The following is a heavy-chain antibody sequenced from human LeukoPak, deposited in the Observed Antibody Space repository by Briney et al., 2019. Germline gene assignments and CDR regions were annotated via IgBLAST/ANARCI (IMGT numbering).Heavy chain of an antibody. V-gene: IGHV3-72*01. D-gene: IGHD2-15*01. CDR1: GLTFSVYY. CDR3: VGGYDY. J-gene: IGHJ4*02. CDR2: TRNKENRYTT. Sequence: GGSLRLSCAASGLTFSVYYMAWVRQAPGKGREWVGFTRNKENRYTTEYGASVKARATSPREDPNTLMYVDRDSLTRQGTAEYYCVGGYDYWGQGTLVTVS.